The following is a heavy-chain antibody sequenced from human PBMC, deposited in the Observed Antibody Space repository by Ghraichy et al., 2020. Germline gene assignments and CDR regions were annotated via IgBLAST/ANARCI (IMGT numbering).Heavy chain of an antibody. J-gene: IGHJ4*02. CDR1: GFTFDDYA. CDR3: AKDSGIAVAGTRPLDY. Sequence: GGSLRLSCAASGFTFDDYAMHWVRQAPGKGLEWVSLISWDGGSTYYADSVKGRFTISRDNSKNSLYLQMNSLRAEDTALYYCAKDSGIAVAGTRPLDYWGQGTLVTVSS. V-gene: IGHV3-43D*03. D-gene: IGHD6-19*01. CDR2: ISWDGGST.